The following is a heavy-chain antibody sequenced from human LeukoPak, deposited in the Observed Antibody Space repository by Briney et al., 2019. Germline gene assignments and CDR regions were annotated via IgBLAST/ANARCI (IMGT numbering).Heavy chain of an antibody. J-gene: IGHJ6*02. D-gene: IGHD3-22*01. V-gene: IGHV3-30*18. Sequence: GGSLRPSCAASGFTFSSYGMHWVRQAPGKGLEWVAVISYDGSNKYYADSVKGRFTISRDNSKNTLYLQMNSLRAEDTAVYYCAKDRVTMIVGEYGMDVWGQGTTVTVSS. CDR3: AKDRVTMIVGEYGMDV. CDR2: ISYDGSNK. CDR1: GFTFSSYG.